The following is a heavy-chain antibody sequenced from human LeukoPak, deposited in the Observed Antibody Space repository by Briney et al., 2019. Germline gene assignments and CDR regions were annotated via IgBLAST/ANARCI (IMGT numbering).Heavy chain of an antibody. J-gene: IGHJ4*02. V-gene: IGHV4-34*01. Sequence: PSETLSLTCAVYGGSFSGYYWSWVRQPPGKGLEWIGEINHSGSTNYNPSLKSRVTISVDTSKNQSSLKLSSVTAADTAVYYCARRTGTTFPTADLDYWGQGTLVTVSS. CDR3: ARRTGTTFPTADLDY. CDR1: GGSFSGYY. CDR2: INHSGST. D-gene: IGHD1-7*01.